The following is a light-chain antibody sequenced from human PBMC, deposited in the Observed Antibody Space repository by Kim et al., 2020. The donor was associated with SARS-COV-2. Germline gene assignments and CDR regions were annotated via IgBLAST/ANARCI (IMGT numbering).Light chain of an antibody. CDR3: AAWDDSLSGPV. V-gene: IGLV1-47*01. CDR1: SSNIGSNY. Sequence: GQRVTISCSGSSSNIGSNYLYWYQQFPGTAPKLLIYRNNQRPSGVPDRFSGSKSGTSASLAISGLRSEDEADYYCAAWDDSLSGPVFGGGTKLTVL. CDR2: RNN. J-gene: IGLJ3*02.